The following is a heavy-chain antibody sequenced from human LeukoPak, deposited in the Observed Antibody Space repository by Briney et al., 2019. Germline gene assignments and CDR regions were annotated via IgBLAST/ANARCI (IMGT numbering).Heavy chain of an antibody. CDR3: ARGLQWLSAFDI. CDR1: GGSFGGYY. CDR2: INHSGST. J-gene: IGHJ3*02. Sequence: SETLSLTCAVYGGSFGGYYWSWIRQPPGKGLEWIGEINHSGSTNYNPSLKSRVTISVDTSKNQFSLKLSSVTAADTAVYYCARGLQWLSAFDIWGQGTMVTVSS. D-gene: IGHD6-19*01. V-gene: IGHV4-34*01.